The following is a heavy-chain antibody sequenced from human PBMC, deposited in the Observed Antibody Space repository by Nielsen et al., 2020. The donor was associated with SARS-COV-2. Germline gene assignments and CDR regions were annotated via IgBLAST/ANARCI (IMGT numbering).Heavy chain of an antibody. V-gene: IGHV4-59*01. D-gene: IGHD2-15*01. Sequence: SETLSLTCTVSGGSISNYYWSWIRQPPGKGLEWIGYIYYSGSTNYNPSLKSRVTISVDTSKNQFSLKLSSVTAADTAVYYCARAWGDCSGGSCYSGDYYYYGMDVWGQGTTVTVSS. CDR1: GGSISNYY. J-gene: IGHJ6*02. CDR3: ARAWGDCSGGSCYSGDYYYYGMDV. CDR2: IYYSGST.